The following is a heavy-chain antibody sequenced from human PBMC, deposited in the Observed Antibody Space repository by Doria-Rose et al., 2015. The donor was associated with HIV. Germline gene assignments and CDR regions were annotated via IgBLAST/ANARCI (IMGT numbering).Heavy chain of an antibody. CDR2: IVSYDER. V-gene: IGHV2-26*01. CDR3: ARIKSSRWYHKYYFDF. CDR1: GVSLSSPGMG. J-gene: IGHJ4*02. D-gene: IGHD6-13*01. Sequence: QVTLKESGPVLVKPTETLTLTCTVSGVSLSSPGMGVSWIRQPPGKALEWLANIVSYDERSYNTSLKSRLTISRGTSKSQVVLTMTDMDPVDTATYYCARIKSSRWYHKYYFDFWGQGTLVIVSA.